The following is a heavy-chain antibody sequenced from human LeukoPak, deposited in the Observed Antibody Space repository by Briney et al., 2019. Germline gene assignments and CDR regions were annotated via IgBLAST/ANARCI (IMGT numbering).Heavy chain of an antibody. D-gene: IGHD2-15*01. V-gene: IGHV3-30*02. Sequence: PGGSLRLSCAASGFTFSSYGMHWVRQAPGKGLEWVTIIRYDGSNKYYADSVKGRFTISGDNSKNTLYLQMNSLRAEDTAVYYCAKGIERIVVFDDPGAFDIWGQGTMVTVSS. CDR3: AKGIERIVVFDDPGAFDI. J-gene: IGHJ3*02. CDR2: IRYDGSNK. CDR1: GFTFSSYG.